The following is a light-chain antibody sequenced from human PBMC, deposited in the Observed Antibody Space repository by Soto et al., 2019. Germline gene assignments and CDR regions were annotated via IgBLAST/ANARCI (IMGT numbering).Light chain of an antibody. CDR1: QSVGVD. V-gene: IGKV3-15*01. J-gene: IGKJ4*01. Sequence: EIVMTQSPATMSVSPGERATLSCRASQSVGVDLAWYRQKRGQAPRLLIYGASTRATGIAARFSGSGSGTEFTLPITGLQYEDFAIYYCHQYNDWPPLTFGGGTEVEVK. CDR3: HQYNDWPPLT. CDR2: GAS.